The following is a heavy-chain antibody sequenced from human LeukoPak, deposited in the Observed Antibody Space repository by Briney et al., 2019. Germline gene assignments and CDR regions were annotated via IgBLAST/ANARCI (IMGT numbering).Heavy chain of an antibody. Sequence: PSETLSLTCTVSGYSISSAYYWGWIRQSPGKGLEWIGSIYHSGSTYYNPSLKSRVTISVDTSKNQFSLKLASLTAADTAVYYCARRPIVGSTGFYFDPWGPGTLVTVSS. D-gene: IGHD1-26*01. CDR3: ARRPIVGSTGFYFDP. J-gene: IGHJ5*02. CDR1: GYSISSAYY. V-gene: IGHV4-38-2*02. CDR2: IYHSGST.